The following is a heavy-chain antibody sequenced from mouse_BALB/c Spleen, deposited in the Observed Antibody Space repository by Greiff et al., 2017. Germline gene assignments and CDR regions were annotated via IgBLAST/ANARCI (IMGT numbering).Heavy chain of an antibody. D-gene: IGHD2-13*01. CDR3: AEGYGDSWFAY. CDR1: GYSFTGYN. Sequence: EVQLQQSGPELEKPGASVKISCTASGYSFTGYNMNWVEQSNGKSLEWIGNINPYYGGISYTQKFKGKVTLTVDKSSSTAYMQLKSLTAEDSAVYYCAEGYGDSWFAYWGQGTLVTVSA. J-gene: IGHJ3*01. V-gene: IGHV1-39*01. CDR2: INPYYGGI.